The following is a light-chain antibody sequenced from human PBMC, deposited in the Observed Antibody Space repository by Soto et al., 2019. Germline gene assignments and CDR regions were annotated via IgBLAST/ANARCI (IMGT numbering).Light chain of an antibody. V-gene: IGKV1-39*01. J-gene: IGKJ1*01. CDR2: AAS. Sequence: DIQMTQSPSSLSASVGDRVTITCRSSQSVSSSLNWYQQKRGKAPILLIFAASSLQRGVPSRFSGRGSGTEFLLTITSLQPEDFATYYCQQSYSSPTWTFGQGTKVEIK. CDR3: QQSYSSPTWT. CDR1: QSVSSS.